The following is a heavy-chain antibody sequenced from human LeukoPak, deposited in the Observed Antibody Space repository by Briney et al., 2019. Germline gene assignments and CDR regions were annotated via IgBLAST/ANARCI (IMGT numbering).Heavy chain of an antibody. J-gene: IGHJ4*02. CDR2: ISGNGDSA. V-gene: IGHV3-23*01. CDR3: PRKYDSSGYFDY. D-gene: IGHD3-22*01. CDR1: GFTFIRYA. Sequence: GGFLRLSCEASGFTFIRYAMSWVRQAPGKGLEWVSTISGNGDSAYYADSVKGRFTISRDNSKNTLYLQMDSLRAEDTAVYYCPRKYDSSGYFDYWGQGTLVTVSS.